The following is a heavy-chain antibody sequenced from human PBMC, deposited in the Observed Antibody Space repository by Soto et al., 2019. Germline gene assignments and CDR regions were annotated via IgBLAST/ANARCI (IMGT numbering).Heavy chain of an antibody. J-gene: IGHJ5*02. D-gene: IGHD6-13*01. Sequence: GGSLRLSCPASGFTFSSYGMHWVRQAPGKGLEWVAVIWYDGSNKYYADSVKGRFTISRDNSKNTLYLQMNSLRAEDTAVYYCARNPYSSSWYNWFDPWGQGTLVTVSS. CDR1: GFTFSSYG. V-gene: IGHV3-33*01. CDR2: IWYDGSNK. CDR3: ARNPYSSSWYNWFDP.